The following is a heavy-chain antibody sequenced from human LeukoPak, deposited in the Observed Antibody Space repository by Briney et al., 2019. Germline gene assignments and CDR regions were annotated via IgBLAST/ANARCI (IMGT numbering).Heavy chain of an antibody. D-gene: IGHD6-19*01. CDR2: IYYSGST. J-gene: IGHJ4*02. CDR1: GGSISSYY. CDR3: ARDHLAVAGTSYFDY. V-gene: IGHV4-59*12. Sequence: SETLSLTCTVSGGSISSYYWSWIRQPPGKGLEWIGYIYYSGSTYYNPSLKSRVTISVDTSKNQFSLKLSSVTAADTAVYYCARDHLAVAGTSYFDYWGQGTLVTVSS.